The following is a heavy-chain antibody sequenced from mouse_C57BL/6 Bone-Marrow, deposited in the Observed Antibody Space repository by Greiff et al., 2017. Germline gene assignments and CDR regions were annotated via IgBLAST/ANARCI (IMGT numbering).Heavy chain of an antibody. V-gene: IGHV1-81*01. J-gene: IGHJ1*03. CDR3: ARSTVTTVGIV. Sequence: VQLQQSGAELARPGASVKLSCKASGYTFTSYGISWVKQRTGQGLEWIGEIYPRSGNTYYNETFKGKATLTADKSSSTAYMELRSLTSEDSAVYFCARSTVTTVGIVGGTGTTVTGSS. CDR1: GYTFTSYG. D-gene: IGHD1-1*01. CDR2: IYPRSGNT.